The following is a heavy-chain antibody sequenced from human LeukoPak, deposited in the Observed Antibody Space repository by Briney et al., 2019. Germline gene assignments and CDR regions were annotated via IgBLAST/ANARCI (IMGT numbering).Heavy chain of an antibody. CDR1: GFPFSTYA. J-gene: IGHJ4*02. D-gene: IGHD4-17*01. Sequence: GGSLRLSCAASGFPFSTYAMSWVRQAPGKGLEWVSSIRGSDGSTYYADSVKGRFAISRDNSKNTLYLQMNSLRAEDTAVYYCAKDVYGDYGGLDYWGQGTLVAVSS. CDR2: IRGSDGST. V-gene: IGHV3-23*01. CDR3: AKDVYGDYGGLDY.